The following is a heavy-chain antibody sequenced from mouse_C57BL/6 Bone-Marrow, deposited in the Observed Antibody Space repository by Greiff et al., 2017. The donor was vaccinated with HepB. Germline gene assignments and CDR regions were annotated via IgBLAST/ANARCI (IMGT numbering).Heavy chain of an antibody. D-gene: IGHD1-1*02. CDR1: GFTFSDYY. Sequence: EVKLVESGGGLVQPGGSLKLSCAASGFTFSDYYMYWVRQTPEKRLEWVAYISNGGGSTYYPDTVKGRFTISRDNAKNTLYLQMSRLKSEDTAMYYCARRGLWFDYWGQGTTLTVSS. V-gene: IGHV5-12*01. CDR3: ARRGLWFDY. CDR2: ISNGGGST. J-gene: IGHJ2*01.